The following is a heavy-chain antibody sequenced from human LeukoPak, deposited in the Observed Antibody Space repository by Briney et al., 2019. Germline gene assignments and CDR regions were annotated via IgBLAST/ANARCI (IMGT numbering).Heavy chain of an antibody. CDR3: AKDGYGSGSSHPKNWFDP. Sequence: PGGSLRLSCAASGFTFNNYGMSWVRQAPGKGLEWVSAISGGGGSTYYADSVEGRFTISRDNSKNTLYLQMNSLRAEDTAVYYCAKDGYGSGSSHPKNWFDPWGQGTLVTVSS. CDR1: GFTFNNYG. J-gene: IGHJ5*02. D-gene: IGHD3-10*01. V-gene: IGHV3-23*01. CDR2: ISGGGGST.